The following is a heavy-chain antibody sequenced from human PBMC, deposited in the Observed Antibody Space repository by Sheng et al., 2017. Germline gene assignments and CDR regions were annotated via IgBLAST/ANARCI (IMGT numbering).Heavy chain of an antibody. D-gene: IGHD3-10*01. J-gene: IGHJ6*02. CDR2: INHSGST. CDR3: ARGRKTYYYGSGSPPRTYYYYGMDV. V-gene: IGHV4-34*01. CDR1: WVLXWLL. Sequence: QVQLQQVGRRTVEAFGDPVPHLRCLWWVLXWLLLELDPPRPRGKGLEWIGEINHSGSTNYNPSLKSRVTISVDTSKNQFSLKLSSVTAADTAVYYCARGRKTYYYGSGSPPRTYYYYGMDVWGQGTTVTVSS.